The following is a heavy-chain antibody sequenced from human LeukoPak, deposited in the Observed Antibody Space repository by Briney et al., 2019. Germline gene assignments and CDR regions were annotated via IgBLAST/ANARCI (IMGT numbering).Heavy chain of an antibody. CDR2: IYPGDSDT. Sequence: GESLKISCKGSGYSFTSYWIGWVRQMPGKGLEWMGIIYPGDSDTRYSPSFQGQVTISADKSISTAYLQWSSLKASDTAMYYCARPGATYYYDSSGYYPYYFDYWGQGTLVTVSS. V-gene: IGHV5-51*01. J-gene: IGHJ4*02. D-gene: IGHD3-22*01. CDR3: ARPGATYYYDSSGYYPYYFDY. CDR1: GYSFTSYW.